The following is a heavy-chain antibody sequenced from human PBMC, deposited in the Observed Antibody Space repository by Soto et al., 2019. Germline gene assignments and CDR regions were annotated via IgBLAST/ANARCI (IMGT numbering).Heavy chain of an antibody. CDR1: GGSISSGGYS. J-gene: IGHJ5*01. Sequence: QVQLQESGPGLVKPSQTLSLTCTVSGGSISSGGYSWSWIRQHPGKGLEWIGYIYYSGSTYYNPSPKRRVTISVDTSKDQFSLKLTSVTAADTAGVYLGRVPDSWGQGTLVTLSS. CDR2: IYYSGST. CDR3: GRVPDS. V-gene: IGHV4-31*03.